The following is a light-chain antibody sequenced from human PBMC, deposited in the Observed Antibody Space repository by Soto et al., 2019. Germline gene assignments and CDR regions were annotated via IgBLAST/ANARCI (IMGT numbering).Light chain of an antibody. CDR1: SSDVGGYNY. J-gene: IGLJ1*01. CDR2: EVN. V-gene: IGLV2-14*01. Sequence: QSALTQPASVSGSPGQSITISCTGTSSDVGGYNYVSWYQQHPGNAPRLMIYEVNNRPSGVPNRFSGSKSGNTASLTISGLQAEGEADYYCSSKTSSRTPFVFGTGTKVTV. CDR3: SSKTSSRTPFV.